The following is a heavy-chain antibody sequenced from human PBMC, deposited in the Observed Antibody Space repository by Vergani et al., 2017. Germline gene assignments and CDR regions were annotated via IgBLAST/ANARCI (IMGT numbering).Heavy chain of an antibody. CDR3: ARDPRRIWSGYPPYYFDY. CDR2: ISGSGSTI. CDR1: GFTFSSYA. D-gene: IGHD3-3*01. J-gene: IGHJ4*02. V-gene: IGHV3-23*01. Sequence: EVQLLESGGGLVQPGGSLRLSCAASGFTFSSYAMSWVRQAPGKGLEWVSAISGSGSTIYYAASVKGRFTISRDNAKNSLYLQMNSLRAEDTAVYYCARDPRRIWSGYPPYYFDYWGQGTLVTVSS.